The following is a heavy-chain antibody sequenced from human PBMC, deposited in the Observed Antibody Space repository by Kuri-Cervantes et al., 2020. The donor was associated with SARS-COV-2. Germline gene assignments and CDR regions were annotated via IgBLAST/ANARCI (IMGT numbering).Heavy chain of an antibody. D-gene: IGHD3-3*01. CDR3: ARVPQYYDFWSGYGMDV. Sequence: ALVKVSCKASGYTFTSYYMHWVRQAPGQGLEWMGIINPSGGSTSYAQKFQGRVTMTRDTSISTAYMELSRLRSDDTAVYYCARVPQYYDFWSGYGMDVWGQGTTVTVSS. V-gene: IGHV1-46*01. J-gene: IGHJ6*02. CDR2: INPSGGST. CDR1: GYTFTSYY.